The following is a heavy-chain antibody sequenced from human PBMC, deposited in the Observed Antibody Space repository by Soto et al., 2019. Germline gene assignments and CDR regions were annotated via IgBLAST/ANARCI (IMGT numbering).Heavy chain of an antibody. CDR3: AYYFDSSGSPRAVFDY. J-gene: IGHJ4*02. V-gene: IGHV1-3*01. D-gene: IGHD3-22*01. Sequence: ASVKVSCKASGYTFSNYGIHWVRQAPGQRLEWMGLINAGNGNTKYSQKFQGRVTLTRDTSASTAYMELSSLRSEDTAVYYCAYYFDSSGSPRAVFDYWGQGTLVTVYS. CDR2: INAGNGNT. CDR1: GYTFSNYG.